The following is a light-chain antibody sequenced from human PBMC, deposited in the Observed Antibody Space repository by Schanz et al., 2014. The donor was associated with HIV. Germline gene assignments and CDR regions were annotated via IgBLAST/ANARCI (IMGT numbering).Light chain of an antibody. CDR2: NNS. J-gene: IGLJ3*02. CDR1: TSNIGSNV. V-gene: IGLV1-44*01. CDR3: AAWDDSLNNWV. Sequence: QSVLTQTPSVSGPPGQRVIISCSGSTSNIGSNVVNWYQHLPGTTPKLLIYNNSQRPSGVPGRFSGSKSGTSASLAISGLQSEDEADYYCAAWDDSLNNWVFGGGTKLTVL.